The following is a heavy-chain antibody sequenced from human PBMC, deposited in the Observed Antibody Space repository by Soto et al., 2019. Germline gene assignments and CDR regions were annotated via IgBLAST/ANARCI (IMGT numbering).Heavy chain of an antibody. D-gene: IGHD1-26*01. V-gene: IGHV1-2*02. Sequence: QVQLVQSGAEVKKPGASVKVSCKASGYTFTAYYMHWVRQAPGQGLEWMGCINPDSGGTNYAQKFKGRVTMTRDTSITTSYMDLSSLRSDDTAVYYCARALSFGSGTFDYWGQGTLATVSS. CDR1: GYTFTAYY. CDR2: INPDSGGT. J-gene: IGHJ4*02. CDR3: ARALSFGSGTFDY.